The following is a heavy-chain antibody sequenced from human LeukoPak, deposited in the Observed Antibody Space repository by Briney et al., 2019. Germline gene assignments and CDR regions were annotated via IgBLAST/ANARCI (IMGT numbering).Heavy chain of an antibody. J-gene: IGHJ6*04. Sequence: PGGSLRLSCAASGFTFSSYWMHWVRQVPGKGLVWVARINSDGSITSYADYVKGRFTISRDNAKNSLYLQMNSLRAEDTAVYYCARAYRLLDVWGTGTTVTVSS. CDR3: ARAYRLLDV. CDR2: INSDGSIT. D-gene: IGHD3-16*02. V-gene: IGHV3-74*01. CDR1: GFTFSSYW.